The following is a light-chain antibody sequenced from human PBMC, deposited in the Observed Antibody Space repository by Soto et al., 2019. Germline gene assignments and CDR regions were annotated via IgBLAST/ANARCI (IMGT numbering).Light chain of an antibody. CDR3: KSYTGSTTLYV. J-gene: IGLJ1*01. CDR1: SSDVGAYNY. V-gene: IGLV2-14*01. Sequence: QSVLTQPATVSVSPGQAITISCTGTSSDVGAYNYVSWYQQHPGKAPKLIIYDVSNRPSGVSNRFSGSKSGNTASLTISGLLAEDEADYYCKSYTGSTTLYVFGTGTKVTVL. CDR2: DVS.